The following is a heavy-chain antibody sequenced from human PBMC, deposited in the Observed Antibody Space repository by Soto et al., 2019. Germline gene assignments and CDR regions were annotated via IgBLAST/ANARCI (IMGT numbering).Heavy chain of an antibody. CDR3: ARGNGPFDY. CDR1: GGSISSGGYY. D-gene: IGHD2-8*01. V-gene: IGHV4-31*03. J-gene: IGHJ4*02. Sequence: QVQLQESGPGLVKPSQTLSLTCTVSGGSISSGGYYWNWIRQQPGKGLEWIGYISGSTYYNQSLKSRAAISRETSKNQSSLKATSVATADTAVYFCARGNGPFDYWGQGTLVTVSS. CDR2: ISGST.